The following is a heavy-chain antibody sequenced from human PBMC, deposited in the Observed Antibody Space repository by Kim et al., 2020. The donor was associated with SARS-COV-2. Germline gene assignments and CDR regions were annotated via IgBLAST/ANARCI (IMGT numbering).Heavy chain of an antibody. Sequence: ASVKVSCKASGYTFTSYAMHWVCQAPGQRLEWMGWINAGNGNTKYSQKFQGRVTITRDTSASTAYMELSSLRSEDTAVYYCARTSRIAAPNWFDPWGQGTLVTVSS. CDR1: GYTFTSYA. CDR3: ARTSRIAAPNWFDP. V-gene: IGHV1-3*01. CDR2: INAGNGNT. D-gene: IGHD6-13*01. J-gene: IGHJ5*02.